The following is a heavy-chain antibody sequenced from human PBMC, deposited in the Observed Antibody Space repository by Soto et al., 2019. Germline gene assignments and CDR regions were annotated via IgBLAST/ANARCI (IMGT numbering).Heavy chain of an antibody. J-gene: IGHJ3*01. D-gene: IGHD2-2*01. CDR3: ARPTRGGAFDL. Sequence: SHPLSHTRIVAAPSLSHYHLCCILLPPGKALEWIGYIYYSGGTNYNPSLKSRVTISVDTSNNQFSLRLSSVTAADTAVYYCARPTRGGAFDLWGQGTMVT. CDR1: APSLSHYH. CDR2: IYYSGGT. V-gene: IGHV4-59*08.